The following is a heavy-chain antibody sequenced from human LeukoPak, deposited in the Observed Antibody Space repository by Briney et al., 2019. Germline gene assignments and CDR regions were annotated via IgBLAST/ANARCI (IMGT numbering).Heavy chain of an antibody. D-gene: IGHD2-2*01. J-gene: IGHJ4*02. CDR3: AKDISSTNWSSGFDY. Sequence: GGSLRLSCVSGFTFDAYAMHWVRQAPGKGLEWVAGISWNSASIGYADSVKGRFTISRDNAKKSLFLQMNSLRVEDTALYYCAKDISSTNWSSGFDYWGQGTLVTVS. CDR2: ISWNSASI. CDR1: GFTFDAYA. V-gene: IGHV3-9*01.